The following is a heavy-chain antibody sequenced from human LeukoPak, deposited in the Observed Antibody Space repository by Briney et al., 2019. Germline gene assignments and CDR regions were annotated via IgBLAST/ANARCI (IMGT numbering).Heavy chain of an antibody. CDR3: ARALLTGSYYDSSGYHFDY. V-gene: IGHV1-2*04. D-gene: IGHD3-22*01. CDR1: GGTFSSYA. CDR2: INPNSGGT. Sequence: GASVKVSCKASGGTFSSYAISWVRQAPGQGLEWMGWINPNSGGTNYAQKFQGWVTMTRDTSISTAYMELSRLRSDDTAVYYCARALLTGSYYDSSGYHFDYWGQGTLVTVSS. J-gene: IGHJ4*02.